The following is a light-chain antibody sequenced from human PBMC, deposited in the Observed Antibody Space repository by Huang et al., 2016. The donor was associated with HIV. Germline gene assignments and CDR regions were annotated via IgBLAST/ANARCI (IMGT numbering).Light chain of an antibody. CDR2: AAS. J-gene: IGKJ5*01. Sequence: DIQMTPSPSSLSASVGDRVTITCRVSQSISTYLHWYQQKPGKAPKLLIYAASCLQSGVPSRFSGSGSWTDFSLTISSLRPEDSATYHCQQSISSLITFGQGTRLDIK. CDR1: QSISTY. CDR3: QQSISSLIT. V-gene: IGKV1-39*01.